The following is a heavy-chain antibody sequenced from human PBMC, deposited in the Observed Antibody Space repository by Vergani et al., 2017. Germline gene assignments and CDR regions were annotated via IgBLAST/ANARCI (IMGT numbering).Heavy chain of an antibody. CDR2: ISYDGSNK. V-gene: IGHV3-30*03. CDR3: ATEAPDYYDSSGYPPD. Sequence: QVQLVESGGGVVQPGRSLRLSCAASGFTFSSYGMHWVRQAPGKGLEWVAVISYDGSNKYYADSVKGRFTISRDNSKNMLYLQMNSLRAEDTAVYYCATEAPDYYDSSGYPPDWGQGTLVTVSS. D-gene: IGHD3-22*01. CDR1: GFTFSSYG. J-gene: IGHJ4*02.